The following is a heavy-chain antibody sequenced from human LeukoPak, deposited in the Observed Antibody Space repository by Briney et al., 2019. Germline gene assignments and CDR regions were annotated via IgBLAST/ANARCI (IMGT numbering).Heavy chain of an antibody. CDR3: ARSITSPRVIGYSSGWYYFDY. CDR1: GGTFSSYA. V-gene: IGHV1-69*05. J-gene: IGHJ4*02. D-gene: IGHD6-19*01. CDR2: IIPIFGTA. Sequence: GASVKVSCKASGGTFSSYAISWVRQAPGQGLEWMGRIIPIFGTANYAQKFQGRVTITTDESTSTAYMELSSLRSEDTAVYYCARSITSPRVIGYSSGWYYFDYWGQGTLVTVSS.